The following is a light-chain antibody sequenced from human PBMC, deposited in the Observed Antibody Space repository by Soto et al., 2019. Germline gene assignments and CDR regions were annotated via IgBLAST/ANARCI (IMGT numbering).Light chain of an antibody. J-gene: IGKJ5*01. CDR2: LGS. Sequence: DLVMTQSPLSLPVTPGEPASISCRSSQSLLHSNGYNYLDWYLQKPGQSPQLLIYLGSNRSSGVPDRFSGSGSGTDFTLKISSVEAEDVGFYDCMQALQTPQVTFGQGTRLAIK. CDR3: MQALQTPQVT. CDR1: QSLLHSNGYNY. V-gene: IGKV2-28*01.